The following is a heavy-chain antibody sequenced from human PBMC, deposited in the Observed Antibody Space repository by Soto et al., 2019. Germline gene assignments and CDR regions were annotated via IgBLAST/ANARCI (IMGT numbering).Heavy chain of an antibody. J-gene: IGHJ4*02. V-gene: IGHV1-69*06. CDR1: RVTFSDYA. CDR3: AKGLLAAEPLNY. Sequence: SVKVSCKASRVTFSDYAISWVRQAPGQGLEWMGGIIPLSASAKVAQKFQGRVAITADKSTRTAYMELTNVRSEDTAIYYCAKGLLAAEPLNYWGQGTLVTVSS. D-gene: IGHD6-13*01. CDR2: IIPLSASA.